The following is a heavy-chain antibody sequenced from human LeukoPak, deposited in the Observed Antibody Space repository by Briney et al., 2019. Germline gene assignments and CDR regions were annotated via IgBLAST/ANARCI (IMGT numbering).Heavy chain of an antibody. CDR3: ASPLDYGDYGGFDP. V-gene: IGHV3-9*01. J-gene: IGHJ5*02. Sequence: SLRLSCAASGFTFDDYAMHWVRQAPGKGLEWVSGISWNSGSIGYVDSVKGRFTISRDNAKNSLYLQMNSLRAEDTAVYYCASPLDYGDYGGFDPWGQGTLVTVSS. CDR2: ISWNSGSI. CDR1: GFTFDDYA. D-gene: IGHD4-17*01.